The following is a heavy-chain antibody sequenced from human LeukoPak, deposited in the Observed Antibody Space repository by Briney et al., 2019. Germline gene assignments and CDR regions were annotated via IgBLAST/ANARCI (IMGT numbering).Heavy chain of an antibody. J-gene: IGHJ5*02. Sequence: SQTLSLTCTVSGGSISSGGYYWSWIRQHPGKGLEWIGYIYYSGSTYYNPSLKSRVTISVDTSKNQFSLKLSSVTAADTAVYYCARQDYYDSSGPITAWFDPWGQGTLVTVSS. CDR2: IYYSGST. CDR3: ARQDYYDSSGPITAWFDP. D-gene: IGHD3-22*01. CDR1: GGSISSGGYY. V-gene: IGHV4-31*03.